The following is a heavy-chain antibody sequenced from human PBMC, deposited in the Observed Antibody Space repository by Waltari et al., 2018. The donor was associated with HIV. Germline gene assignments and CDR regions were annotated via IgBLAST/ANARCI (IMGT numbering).Heavy chain of an antibody. CDR2: ARDTADSYFT. Sequence: VQLVASGGGLVQAGGSLRLSCAASAFALSDHHMDWVRQAPGKGLEWVCRARDTADSYFTQYAASVKGRFTISRDDSKNSLFLEMSNMRSEDTAVYYCYRFGGDLWGQGTLVTVSS. D-gene: IGHD3-16*01. CDR1: AFALSDHH. V-gene: IGHV3-72*01. J-gene: IGHJ5*02. CDR3: YRFGGDL.